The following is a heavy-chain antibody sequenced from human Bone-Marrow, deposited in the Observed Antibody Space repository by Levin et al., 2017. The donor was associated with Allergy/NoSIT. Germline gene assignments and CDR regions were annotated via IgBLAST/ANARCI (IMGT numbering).Heavy chain of an antibody. CDR3: ARDSLTLMRGVPLDI. J-gene: IGHJ4*02. V-gene: IGHV4-34*01. CDR2: INHAGHS. Sequence: ASETLSLTCNISGGSLGDFYWSWIRQAPGKGLEWIGDINHAGHSNVNPSLENRVSVSVDPSKNQFSLRLKSLSGADTAMYYCARDSLTLMRGVPLDIWGRGILVTVSS. D-gene: IGHD3-10*01. CDR1: GGSLGDFY.